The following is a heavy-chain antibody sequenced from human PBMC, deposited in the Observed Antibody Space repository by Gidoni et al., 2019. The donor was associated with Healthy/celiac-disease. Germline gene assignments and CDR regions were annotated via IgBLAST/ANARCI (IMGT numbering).Heavy chain of an antibody. Sequence: QVQLVESGGGVVQPGRSLRLSCAASGFTFSSYGMHWVRQAPGKGLEWVAVISYDGSNKYYADSVKGRFTISRDNSKNTLYLQMNSLRAEDTAVYYCAKELRYFDWLFYGMDVWGQGTTVTVSS. CDR1: GFTFSSYG. V-gene: IGHV3-30*18. D-gene: IGHD3-9*01. CDR3: AKELRYFDWLFYGMDV. CDR2: ISYDGSNK. J-gene: IGHJ6*02.